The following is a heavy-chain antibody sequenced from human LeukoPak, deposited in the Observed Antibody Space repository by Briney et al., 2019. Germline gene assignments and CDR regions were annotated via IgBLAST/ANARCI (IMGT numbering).Heavy chain of an antibody. CDR3: ARTYCSGGSCHFDY. CDR2: IYYRGST. D-gene: IGHD2-15*01. CDR1: GRSIRGYY. V-gene: IGHV4-59*08. Sequence: SETLSLTCTVSGRSIRGYYWSWIRQPPGKGLEWIGYIYYRGSTNYQPSLRSRVTISVDTPKNQFSLQLSSVTAADTAFYYCARTYCSGGSCHFDYWGQGTLVTVSS. J-gene: IGHJ4*02.